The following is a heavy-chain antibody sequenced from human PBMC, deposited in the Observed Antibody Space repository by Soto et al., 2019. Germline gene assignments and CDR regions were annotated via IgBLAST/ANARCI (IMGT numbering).Heavy chain of an antibody. CDR1: GDSVSSNSAA. D-gene: IGHD6-6*01. Sequence: SQPLSLTCAISGDSVSSNSAAWNWIRQSPSRGLEWLGRTYYRSKWYYGYAVSVKSRITIKADTSKNQFSLQLNSVTPEDTAVYYCARIHSSSSSDMDVWGQGTTVTVSS. J-gene: IGHJ6*02. CDR2: TYYRSKWYY. V-gene: IGHV6-1*01. CDR3: ARIHSSSSSDMDV.